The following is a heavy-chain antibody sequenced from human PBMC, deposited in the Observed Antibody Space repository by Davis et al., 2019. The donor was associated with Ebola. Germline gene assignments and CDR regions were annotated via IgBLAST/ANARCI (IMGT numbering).Heavy chain of an antibody. J-gene: IGHJ5*02. V-gene: IGHV3-30*09. CDR1: GFTFNAYS. Sequence: GESLKISCVASGFTFNAYSMHWVRQAPGKGLEWVAGVSSGGTNKFYGDSVKGRVAVSRDNSNNTVYLQLSDLGPEDTAFYYCLRGGGRAGGGSHDTWGQGTLVTVSS. D-gene: IGHD3-16*01. CDR2: VSSGGTNK. CDR3: LRGGGRAGGGSHDT.